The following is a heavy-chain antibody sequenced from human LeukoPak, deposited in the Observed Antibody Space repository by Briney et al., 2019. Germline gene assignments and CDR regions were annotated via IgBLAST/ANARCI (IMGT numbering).Heavy chain of an antibody. J-gene: IGHJ3*02. CDR1: GGSISSSSYY. V-gene: IGHV4-39*01. CDR2: IYYGGST. CDR3: ARHESGYSSGWFDAFDI. Sequence: KPSATLSLTCTVSGGSISSSSYYWGWVRQPPGKGLGWIGSIYYGGSTYYNPSLKSRVTISVDTSKNQSSLKLSSVTAADTAVYYCARHESGYSSGWFDAFDIWGQGTMVTVSS. D-gene: IGHD6-19*01.